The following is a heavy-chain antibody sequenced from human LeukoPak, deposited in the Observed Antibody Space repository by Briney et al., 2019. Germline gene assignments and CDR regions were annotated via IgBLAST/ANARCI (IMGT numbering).Heavy chain of an antibody. J-gene: IGHJ3*02. Sequence: GGSLRLSCAVSGFTFSTYAMSWVRQAPGKRLEWVSAISGSGGSTYYADSVKGRFTISRDNSKNTLYLQMNSLRAEDTAVYYCAKDSSGYPGGDAFDIWGHGTMVTVSS. CDR2: ISGSGGST. D-gene: IGHD3-22*01. CDR1: GFTFSTYA. CDR3: AKDSSGYPGGDAFDI. V-gene: IGHV3-23*01.